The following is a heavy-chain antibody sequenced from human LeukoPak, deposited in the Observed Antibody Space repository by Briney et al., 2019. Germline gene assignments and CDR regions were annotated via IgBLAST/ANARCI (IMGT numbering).Heavy chain of an antibody. CDR3: ARTVVVTAEHAFDI. CDR1: GGTFSSYA. J-gene: IGHJ3*02. D-gene: IGHD2-21*02. CDR2: IIPIFGTA. Sequence: SVKVSCKASGGTFSSYAISWVRQAPGQGLEWMGGIIPIFGTANYAQKFQGRVTITADKSTDTAYMELSSLRSEDTAVYFCARTVVVTAEHAFDIWGQGTMVTVSS. V-gene: IGHV1-69*06.